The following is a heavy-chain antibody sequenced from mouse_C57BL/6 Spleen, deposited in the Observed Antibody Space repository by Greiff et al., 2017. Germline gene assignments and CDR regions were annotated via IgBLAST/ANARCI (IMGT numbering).Heavy chain of an antibody. D-gene: IGHD2-2*01. CDR3: ARDRLRRYFDV. V-gene: IGHV5-16*01. CDR2: INYDGSST. Sequence: EVNVVESEGGLVQPGSSMKLSCTASGFTFSDYYMAWVRQVPEKGLEWVANINYDGSSTYYLDSLKSRFIISRDNAKNILYLQMSMLKSEDTATYYCARDRLRRYFDVWGTETTVTVSS. CDR1: GFTFSDYY. J-gene: IGHJ1*03.